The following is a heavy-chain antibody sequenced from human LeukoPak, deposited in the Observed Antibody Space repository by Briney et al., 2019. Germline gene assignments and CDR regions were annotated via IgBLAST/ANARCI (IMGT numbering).Heavy chain of an antibody. CDR1: GFTFDDYA. V-gene: IGHV3-9*01. J-gene: IGHJ6*02. CDR2: ISWNSGSI. CDR3: AKVDTAMVSGTYYYYYYGMDV. Sequence: GGSLRLSCAASGFTFDDYAMHWVRQAPGKGLEWVSGISWNSGSIGYADSVKGRFTISRDNAKNSLYLQMNSLRAEDTAVYYCAKVDTAMVSGTYYYYYYGMDVWGQGTTVTVSS. D-gene: IGHD5-18*01.